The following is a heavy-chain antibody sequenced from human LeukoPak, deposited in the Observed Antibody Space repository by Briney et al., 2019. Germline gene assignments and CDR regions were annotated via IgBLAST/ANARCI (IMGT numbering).Heavy chain of an antibody. CDR2: ISGSGGNT. CDR3: AKEAVDYDILTGYYTTGYFDY. D-gene: IGHD3-9*01. Sequence: PGGSLRLSCAASGFTFSSYAMSWVRQASGKGLEWVSGISGSGGNTYYADSVKGRFTISRDNSKNTLYLQMSSLRAEDTAVYYCAKEAVDYDILTGYYTTGYFDYWGQGTLVTVSS. CDR1: GFTFSSYA. J-gene: IGHJ4*02. V-gene: IGHV3-23*01.